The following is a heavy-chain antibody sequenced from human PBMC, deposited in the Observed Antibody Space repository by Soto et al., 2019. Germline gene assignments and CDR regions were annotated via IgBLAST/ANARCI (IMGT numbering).Heavy chain of an antibody. V-gene: IGHV4-59*01. J-gene: IGHJ4*02. CDR1: GGSISNYY. CDR2: IYYSGST. Sequence: SETLSLTCIVSGGSISNYYWSWIRQPPGKGLEWIGYIYYSGSTNYNPSPQSRVTISVDTSKNQFSLKLSSVTAADTAVYYCARAVLPATAPFDYWGQGTLVTVSS. D-gene: IGHD2-2*01. CDR3: ARAVLPATAPFDY.